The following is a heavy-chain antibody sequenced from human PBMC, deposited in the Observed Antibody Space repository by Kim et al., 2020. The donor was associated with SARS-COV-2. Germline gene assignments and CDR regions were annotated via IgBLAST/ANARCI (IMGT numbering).Heavy chain of an antibody. D-gene: IGHD6-19*01. V-gene: IGHV3-11*06. Sequence: KGRFTISRDNAKNSLYLQMNSLRAEDTAVYYCARVTVAGYYYYYYGMDVWGQGTTVTVSS. CDR3: ARVTVAGYYYYYYGMDV. J-gene: IGHJ6*02.